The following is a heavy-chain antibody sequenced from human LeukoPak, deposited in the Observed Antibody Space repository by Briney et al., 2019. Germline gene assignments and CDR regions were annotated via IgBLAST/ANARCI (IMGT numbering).Heavy chain of an antibody. CDR2: MNPNSGNT. Sequence: GASVKVSCKASGYTFTSYVINWVRQATGQGLEWMGWMNPNSGNTGYAQKFQGRVTITRNTSISTAYMELSSLRSEDTAVYYCAGNYYDSSGHLAAFDIWGQGTMVTVSS. CDR3: AGNYYDSSGHLAAFDI. CDR1: GYTFTSYV. J-gene: IGHJ3*02. D-gene: IGHD3-22*01. V-gene: IGHV1-8*03.